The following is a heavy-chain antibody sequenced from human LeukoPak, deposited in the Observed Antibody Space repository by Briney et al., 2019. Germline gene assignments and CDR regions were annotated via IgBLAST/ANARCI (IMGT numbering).Heavy chain of an antibody. CDR2: IYSGGST. J-gene: IGHJ3*02. D-gene: IGHD3-22*01. CDR3: ARVPYYYDSSGYYGAFDI. CDR1: GFTVSSNY. Sequence: PGGSLRLSCAASGFTVSSNYMSWVRQAPGKGLEWVSVIYSGGSTYYADSVKGRFTISRGNSKNTLYLQMNSLRAEDTAVYYCARVPYYYDSSGYYGAFDIWGQGTMVTVSS. V-gene: IGHV3-53*01.